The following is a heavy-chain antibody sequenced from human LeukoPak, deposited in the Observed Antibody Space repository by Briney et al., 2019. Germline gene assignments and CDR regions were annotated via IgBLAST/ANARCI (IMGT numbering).Heavy chain of an antibody. Sequence: GASVTVSFKASGYTFTSYGISWVRQAPGQGLEWMGWISAYNGNTNYAQKLQGRVTMTTDTSTSTVYMELSSLRSEDTAVYYCARGLGWAAAGYWGQGTLVTVSS. CDR1: GYTFTSYG. D-gene: IGHD6-13*01. CDR3: ARGLGWAAAGY. J-gene: IGHJ4*02. V-gene: IGHV1-18*01. CDR2: ISAYNGNT.